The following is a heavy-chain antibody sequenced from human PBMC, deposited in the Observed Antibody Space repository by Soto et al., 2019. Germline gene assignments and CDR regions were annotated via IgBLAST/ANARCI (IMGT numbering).Heavy chain of an antibody. CDR1: GGTFSSYS. CDR2: VIPIFGTA. Sequence: QVQLVQSGAEVKKPGSSVKVSCKASGGTFSSYSINWVRQAPGQGLEWMGGVIPIFGTANYAQKFQGIVTLTHDDSTSTDHVKVSSLRTEDKAVYHCASPFQSWPVSWYFDLWGRGTLDTGSS. J-gene: IGHJ2*01. V-gene: IGHV1-69*01. CDR3: ASPFQSWPVSWYFDL.